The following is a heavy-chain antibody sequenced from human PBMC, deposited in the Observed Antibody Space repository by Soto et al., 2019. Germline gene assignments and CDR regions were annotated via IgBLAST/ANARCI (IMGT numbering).Heavy chain of an antibody. J-gene: IGHJ4*02. CDR2: IKQDGSEK. Sequence: GGSLRLSCAASGFTFSSYWMSWVRQAPGKGLEWVANIKQDGSEKYYVDSVKGRFTISRDNAKNSLYLQMNSLRAEDTAVYYCARGQRITMVRGVITYYFDYWGQGTLVTVSS. CDR3: ARGQRITMVRGVITYYFDY. CDR1: GFTFSSYW. V-gene: IGHV3-7*01. D-gene: IGHD3-10*01.